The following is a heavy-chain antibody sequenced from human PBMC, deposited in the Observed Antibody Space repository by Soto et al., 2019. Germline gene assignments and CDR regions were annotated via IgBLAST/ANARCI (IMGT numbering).Heavy chain of an antibody. CDR1: GYTFTGYY. J-gene: IGHJ3*02. Sequence: QVQLVQSGAEVKKPGASVKVSCKASGYTFTGYYMHWVRQAPGQGLEWMGWINPNSGSTNYAQKFQGWVTMTRDTSISTAYMELSRLRSDDTAVYYCARDSSGQEEDAFDIWGQGTMVTVSS. CDR3: ARDSSGQEEDAFDI. CDR2: INPNSGST. V-gene: IGHV1-2*04. D-gene: IGHD6-19*01.